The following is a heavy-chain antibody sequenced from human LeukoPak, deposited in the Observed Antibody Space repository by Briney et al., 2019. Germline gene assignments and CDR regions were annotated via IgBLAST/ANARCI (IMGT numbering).Heavy chain of an antibody. V-gene: IGHV3-74*01. CDR1: GFIFSSYW. J-gene: IGHJ4*02. D-gene: IGHD2-15*01. CDR3: AKVDGAATGPFDY. CDR2: INSDGSST. Sequence: GGSLRLSCAASGFIFSSYWMHWVRQAPGKGLVWVSRINSDGSSTSYADSVKGRFTISRDNAKNTLYLQMNSLRAEDTAVYYCAKVDGAATGPFDYWGQGTLVTVSS.